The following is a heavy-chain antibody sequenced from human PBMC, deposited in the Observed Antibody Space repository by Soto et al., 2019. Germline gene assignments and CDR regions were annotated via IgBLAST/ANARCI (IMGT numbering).Heavy chain of an antibody. CDR2: INPSGGTA. CDR1: GYTFTSYY. CDR3: AERRCSSTSCSNEAY. D-gene: IGHD2-2*01. J-gene: IGHJ4*02. V-gene: IGHV1-46*03. Sequence: ASVKVSCKASGYTFTSYYMHWVRQAPGQGLEWMGIINPSGGTANYAQKFQGRVTITADESTSTAYMELSSLRSEDTAVYYCAERRCSSTSCSNEAYWGQGTLVTVSS.